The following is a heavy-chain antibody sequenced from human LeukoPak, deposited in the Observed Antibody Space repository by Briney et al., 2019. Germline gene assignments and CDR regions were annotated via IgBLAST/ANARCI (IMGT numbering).Heavy chain of an antibody. V-gene: IGHV3-9*01. D-gene: IGHD3-10*01. CDR3: PKDGSGSYYRYFDY. CDR1: GFTFDHYA. Sequence: QPGGSLRLSCAASGFTFDHYAMHWVRQAPGKGLEWVSGINWNSGSIDYADSVKGRFTISRDNAKNSLYLQMDSLKTEDTAFYYCPKDGSGSYYRYFDYWGQGTLVTVSS. J-gene: IGHJ4*02. CDR2: INWNSGSI.